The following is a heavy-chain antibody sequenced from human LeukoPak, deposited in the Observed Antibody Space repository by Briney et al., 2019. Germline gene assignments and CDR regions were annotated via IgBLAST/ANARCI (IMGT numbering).Heavy chain of an antibody. J-gene: IGHJ4*02. V-gene: IGHV3-23*01. CDR2: ISDSGGST. CDR1: AFTFNNYV. CDR3: AKGELVQSPFDY. Sequence: GGSLRLACAGSAFTFNNYVMRRVRQAPAKGLEWVSSISDSGGSTYNADSVKGRFAISRDNSKSTLYLQMNSLRAEDTAVYYCAKGELVQSPFDYWGQGTLVTVSS. D-gene: IGHD3-3*02.